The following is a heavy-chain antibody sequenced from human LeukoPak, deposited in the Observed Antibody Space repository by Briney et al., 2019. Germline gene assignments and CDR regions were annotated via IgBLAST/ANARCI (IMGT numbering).Heavy chain of an antibody. V-gene: IGHV3-30-3*01. Sequence: PGRSLRLSCAASGLTLNNYAMHWVRQAPGKGLGGVAFISFDGSNKYYAESVKGRFTISRDNSKNTLYLQMNSLRAEDTAVYYCARDKEEQWLPSDYWGQGTLVTVSS. CDR2: ISFDGSNK. D-gene: IGHD6-19*01. CDR3: ARDKEEQWLPSDY. J-gene: IGHJ4*02. CDR1: GLTLNNYA.